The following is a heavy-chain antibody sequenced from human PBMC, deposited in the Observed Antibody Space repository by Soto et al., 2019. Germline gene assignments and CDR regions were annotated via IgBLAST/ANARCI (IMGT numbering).Heavy chain of an antibody. Sequence: QVQLVQPGAEMMKPGASMKVSCKASGDTFSRHYVHWVRQAPGQGLEWMGRINPSGGGTTYAPEIQGRITMTRDTSTNTVFMDLSSLRSDDTAVYYCATRVNGDFDVWGQGTTVVVS. CDR2: INPSGGGT. J-gene: IGHJ6*01. CDR3: ATRVNGDFDV. V-gene: IGHV1-46*03. CDR1: GDTFSRHY. D-gene: IGHD3-3*01.